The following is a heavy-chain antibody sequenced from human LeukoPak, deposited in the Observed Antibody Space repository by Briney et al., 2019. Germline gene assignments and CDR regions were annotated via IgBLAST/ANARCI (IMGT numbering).Heavy chain of an antibody. CDR2: IYYSGST. Sequence: KPSETLSLTCTVSGASFTTYYWSWIRQPPGKGLEWIGYIYYSGSTNYNPSLKSRVTISVDTSKNQFSLKLSSVTAADTAVYYCARGTIAVSTDAFDIWGQGTMVTVSS. V-gene: IGHV4-59*01. J-gene: IGHJ3*02. D-gene: IGHD1-14*01. CDR1: GASFTTYY. CDR3: ARGTIAVSTDAFDI.